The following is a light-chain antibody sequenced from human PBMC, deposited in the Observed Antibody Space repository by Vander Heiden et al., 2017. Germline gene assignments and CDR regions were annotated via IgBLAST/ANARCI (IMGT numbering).Light chain of an antibody. Sequence: AIQMTQSPSSLSASVGDSVSITCRASQGIGNDLGWYQMKPGKAPKLLIYNAFSLQSWVPSRFGGSKSGTEFTLTISSLQPEDFATYYCLQDSSYPYTFGQGTKLEIK. CDR3: LQDSSYPYT. CDR2: NAF. CDR1: QGIGND. J-gene: IGKJ2*01. V-gene: IGKV1-6*01.